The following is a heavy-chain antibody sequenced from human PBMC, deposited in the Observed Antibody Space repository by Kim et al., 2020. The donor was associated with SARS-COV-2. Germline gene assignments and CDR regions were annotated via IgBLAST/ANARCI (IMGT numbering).Heavy chain of an antibody. D-gene: IGHD1-7*01. Sequence: SETLSLTCAVYGGSFSGYYWSWIRQPPGKGLEWIGEINHSGSTNYNPSLKSRVTISVDTSKNQFSLKLSSVTAADTAVYYCARVTNYPHWFDPWGQGTLVTVSS. J-gene: IGHJ5*02. CDR3: ARVTNYPHWFDP. CDR2: INHSGST. V-gene: IGHV4-34*01. CDR1: GGSFSGYY.